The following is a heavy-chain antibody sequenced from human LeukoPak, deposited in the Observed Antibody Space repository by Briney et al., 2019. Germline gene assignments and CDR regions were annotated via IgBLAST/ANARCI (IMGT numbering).Heavy chain of an antibody. V-gene: IGHV4-59*01. Sequence: SETLSLTCTVSGGSISSYYWSWIRQPPGKGLEWNGYIYYSGSTNYNPSLKSRVTISVDTSKNQFSLKLSSVTAADTAVYYCAIFHSSGWYYFDYWGQGTLVTVSS. J-gene: IGHJ4*02. CDR3: AIFHSSGWYYFDY. CDR2: IYYSGST. D-gene: IGHD6-19*01. CDR1: GGSISSYY.